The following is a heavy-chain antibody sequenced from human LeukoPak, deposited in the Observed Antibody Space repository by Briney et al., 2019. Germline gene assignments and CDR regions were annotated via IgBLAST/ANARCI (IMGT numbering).Heavy chain of an antibody. CDR2: ISSSSSYI. Sequence: MPGGSLRLSCAASGFTFSSYSMNWVRQAPGKGLEWVSSISSSSSYIYYADSVKGRFTISRDNSKNTLYLQMNSLRAEDTAVYYCAKMQLWLRADWFDPWGQGTLVTVSS. CDR3: AKMQLWLRADWFDP. D-gene: IGHD5-18*01. CDR1: GFTFSSYS. V-gene: IGHV3-21*04. J-gene: IGHJ5*02.